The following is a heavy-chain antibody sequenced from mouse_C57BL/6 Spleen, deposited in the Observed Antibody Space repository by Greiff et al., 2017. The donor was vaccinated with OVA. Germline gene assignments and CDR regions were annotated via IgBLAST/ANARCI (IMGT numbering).Heavy chain of an antibody. Sequence: QVQLQQPGAELVMPGASVKLSCKASGYTFTSYWMHWVKQRPGQGLEWIGEIDPSDSYTNYNQKFKGKSTLTVDKSSSTAYMQLSSLTSEDSAVFNCARCGTLVGADYWGHGTTLTLSS. CDR3: ARCGTLVGADY. CDR1: GYTFTSYW. V-gene: IGHV1-69*01. CDR2: IDPSDSYT. J-gene: IGHJ2*01. D-gene: IGHD2-1*01.